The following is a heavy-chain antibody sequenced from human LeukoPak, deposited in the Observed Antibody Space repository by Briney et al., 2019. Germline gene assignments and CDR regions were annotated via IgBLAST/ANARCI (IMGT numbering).Heavy chain of an antibody. J-gene: IGHJ4*02. CDR1: GGSFSGYY. V-gene: IGHV4-34*01. D-gene: IGHD5-24*01. Sequence: SETLSLTCAVYGGSFSGYYWSWIRQPPGKGLEWIWEINHSGSTNYNPSLESRVTISVDTSKNQFSLKLSSVTAADTAVYYCARGSRRWLQFGTIDYWGQGTLVTVSS. CDR2: INHSGST. CDR3: ARGSRRWLQFGTIDY.